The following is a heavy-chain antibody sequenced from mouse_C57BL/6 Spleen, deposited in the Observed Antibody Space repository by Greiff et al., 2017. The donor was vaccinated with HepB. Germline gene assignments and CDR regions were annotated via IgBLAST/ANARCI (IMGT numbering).Heavy chain of an antibody. CDR3: ARLYYCNYDWYFDV. D-gene: IGHD2-1*01. CDR2: IDPSDSYT. V-gene: IGHV1-50*01. CDR1: GYTFTSYW. J-gene: IGHJ1*03. Sequence: QVQLQQPGAELVKPGASVKLSCKASGYTFTSYWMQWVKQRPGQGLEWIGEIDPSDSYTNYNQKFKGKATLTVDTSSSTAYMQLSSLTSEDSAVYYCARLYYCNYDWYFDVWGTGTTVTVSS.